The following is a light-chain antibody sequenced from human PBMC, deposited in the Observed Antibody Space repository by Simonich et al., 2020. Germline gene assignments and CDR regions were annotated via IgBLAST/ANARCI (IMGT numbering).Light chain of an antibody. J-gene: IGKJ2*01. Sequence: DIVMTQSPDSLSVSLGERATINCKSSQSVLYSSNNKNYLAWYQQKPGQPPKLLIYWESTRESGVPDRFCGSGSGTEFTLTISSLQAEDVAVYYCQQYYSTPYTFGQGTKLEIK. CDR3: QQYYSTPYT. CDR1: QSVLYSSNNKNY. V-gene: IGKV4-1*01. CDR2: WES.